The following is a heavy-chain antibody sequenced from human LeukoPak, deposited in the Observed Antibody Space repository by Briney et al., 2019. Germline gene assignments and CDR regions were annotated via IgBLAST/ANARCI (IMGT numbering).Heavy chain of an antibody. Sequence: GASVKVSCKVSGYTLTELSMHWVRQAPGKGLEWMGGFDPEDGETIYAQKFQGRVTMTEDTSTDTAYMELSSLRSEDTAVYYCATVPIFGVVMGYYLDYWGQGTLVTVSS. CDR1: GYTLTELS. J-gene: IGHJ4*02. CDR2: FDPEDGET. V-gene: IGHV1-24*01. D-gene: IGHD3-3*01. CDR3: ATVPIFGVVMGYYLDY.